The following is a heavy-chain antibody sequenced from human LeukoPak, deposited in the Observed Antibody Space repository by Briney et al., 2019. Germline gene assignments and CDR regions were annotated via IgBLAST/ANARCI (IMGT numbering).Heavy chain of an antibody. V-gene: IGHV4-39*01. Sequence: SETLSLTCTVSGGSISSSSYYWGWIRQPPGKGLEWIGSIYYSGSTYYNPSLKSRVTISVDTSKNQFSLKLSSVTAADTAVHYCARQRYDILAGYYPGWFDPWGQGTLVTVSS. CDR1: GGSISSSSYY. CDR3: ARQRYDILAGYYPGWFDP. D-gene: IGHD3-9*01. J-gene: IGHJ5*02. CDR2: IYYSGST.